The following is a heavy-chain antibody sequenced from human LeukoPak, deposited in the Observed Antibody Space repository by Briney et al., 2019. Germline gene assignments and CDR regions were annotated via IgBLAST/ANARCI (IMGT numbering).Heavy chain of an antibody. Sequence: KPSETLSLTCTVSGGSISSYYWSWIRQPPGKGLEWIAYIYYSGSTNYNPSLKSRVTISVDTSKNQFSLKLSSVTAADTAVYYCARLVRLLTDWFDPWGQGTLVTVSS. CDR1: GGSISSYY. D-gene: IGHD3-10*02. V-gene: IGHV4-59*01. CDR3: ARLVRLLTDWFDP. CDR2: IYYSGST. J-gene: IGHJ5*02.